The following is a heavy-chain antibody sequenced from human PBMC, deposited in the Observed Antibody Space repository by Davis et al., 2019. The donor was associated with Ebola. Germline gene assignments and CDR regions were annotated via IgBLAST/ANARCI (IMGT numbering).Heavy chain of an antibody. CDR1: GGSVSSGGHY. CDR2: IYYSGST. D-gene: IGHD2-21*02. Sequence: SETLSLTCTVSGGSVSSGGHYWSWIRQPPGKGLEWIAYIYYSGSTHYNPSLKSRATISVDTSRNQFSLRLSSVTAADTAVYYCAVYTVEVTDIRAEYFQHWGQGTLATVSS. V-gene: IGHV4-61*08. CDR3: AVYTVEVTDIRAEYFQH. J-gene: IGHJ1*01.